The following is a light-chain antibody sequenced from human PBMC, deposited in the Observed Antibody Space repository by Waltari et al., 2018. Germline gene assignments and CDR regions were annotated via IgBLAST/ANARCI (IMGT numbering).Light chain of an antibody. CDR3: NSRDRSGYV. J-gene: IGLJ1*01. Sequence: SSELTQDPTVSVALGQTVRITCQGDSLRSYYANWYQQRPGQAPVLVIYGRNNRPPGIPDRFSGSRSGTTASLTITGAQAEDEADYYCNSRDRSGYVFGIGTKVTVL. CDR2: GRN. CDR1: SLRSYY. V-gene: IGLV3-19*01.